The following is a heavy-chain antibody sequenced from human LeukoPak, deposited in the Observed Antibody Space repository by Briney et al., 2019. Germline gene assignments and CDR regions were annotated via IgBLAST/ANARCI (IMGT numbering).Heavy chain of an antibody. CDR2: IYTSGST. Sequence: PSETLSLTCTVSGDSISSYYWSWIRQPAGKGLEWIGHIYTSGSTNYNPSLKSRFIISVDTSKNQLSLRVTSVTAADTAVYYCARGGDAMGNGASFLDNWGQGTLVTVSS. D-gene: IGHD3-16*01. V-gene: IGHV4-4*07. CDR3: ARGGDAMGNGASFLDN. J-gene: IGHJ4*02. CDR1: GDSISSYY.